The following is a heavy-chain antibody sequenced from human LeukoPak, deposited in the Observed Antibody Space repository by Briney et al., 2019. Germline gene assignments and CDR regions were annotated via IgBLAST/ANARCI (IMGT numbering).Heavy chain of an antibody. CDR1: GFTFGDYC. Sequence: GRSLRLSCAASGFTFGDYCMHWVRQPPGKGLELVSAITWNSDTIHYADSVRGRFTISRDNAKNSLYLQMNSLSVEDTAFYYCTKDISSGRPAPYGMDVWGHGTMVTVSS. CDR3: TKDISSGRPAPYGMDV. CDR2: ITWNSDTI. J-gene: IGHJ6*02. D-gene: IGHD3-10*01. V-gene: IGHV3-9*01.